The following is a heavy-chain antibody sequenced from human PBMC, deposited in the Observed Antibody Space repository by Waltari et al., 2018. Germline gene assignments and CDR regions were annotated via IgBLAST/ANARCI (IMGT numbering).Heavy chain of an antibody. Sequence: QVQLQESGPGLVKPSQTLSLPCTVSGGSISSGGYYWSWIRQHPGKGLEWIGYIYYSGSTYYNPSLKSRVTISVDTAKNQFSLKLSSVTAADTAVYYCARAGISGSYGGGLDYWGQGTLVTVSS. J-gene: IGHJ4*02. CDR1: GGSISSGGYY. CDR3: ARAGISGSYGGGLDY. D-gene: IGHD1-26*01. CDR2: IYYSGST. V-gene: IGHV4-31*03.